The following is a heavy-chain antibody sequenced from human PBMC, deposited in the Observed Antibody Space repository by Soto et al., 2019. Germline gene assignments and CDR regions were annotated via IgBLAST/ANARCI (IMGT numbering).Heavy chain of an antibody. V-gene: IGHV4-39*02. CDR2: LYYTGRT. CDR3: ARRLARGVIGWFDP. J-gene: IGHJ5*02. CDR1: GGSISSGTYY. Sequence: SETLSLTCTVSGGSISSGTYYWGWIRQPPGKGLEWIGSLYYTGRTYYSPSLKSRVTISVDTSKNHFSLHLTSVTAAETAVYYCARRLARGVIGWFDPWGQGTLVTVSS. D-gene: IGHD3-10*01.